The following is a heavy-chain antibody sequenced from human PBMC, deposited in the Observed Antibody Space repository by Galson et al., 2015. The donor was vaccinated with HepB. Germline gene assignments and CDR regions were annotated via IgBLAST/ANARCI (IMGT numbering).Heavy chain of an antibody. CDR2: ISSSSSYI. CDR3: ARGDPPKNAFDI. V-gene: IGHV3-21*01. J-gene: IGHJ3*02. CDR1: GFTFSSYS. Sequence: SLRLSCAASGFTFSSYSMNWVRQAPGKGLEWVSSISSSSSYIYYADSVKGRFTISRDNAKNSLYLQMNSLRAEDTAVYYCARGDPPKNAFDIWGQGTMVTVSS.